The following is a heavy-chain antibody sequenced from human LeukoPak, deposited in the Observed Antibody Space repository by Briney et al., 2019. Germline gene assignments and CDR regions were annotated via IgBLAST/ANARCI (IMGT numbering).Heavy chain of an antibody. Sequence: HPGGSLRLSCAASGFTFSSYWMSWVRQAPGKGLEWVANIKQDGSEKYYVDSVKGRFTISRDNAKNSLYLQMNSLRAEDTAVYYCARRSGSYYYYYGMDVWGQGTTVTVSS. CDR3: ARRSGSYYYYYGMDV. J-gene: IGHJ6*02. CDR1: GFTFSSYW. D-gene: IGHD1-26*01. CDR2: IKQDGSEK. V-gene: IGHV3-7*01.